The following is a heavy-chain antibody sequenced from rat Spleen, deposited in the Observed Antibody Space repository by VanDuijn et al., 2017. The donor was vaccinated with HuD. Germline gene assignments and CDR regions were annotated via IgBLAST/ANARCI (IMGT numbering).Heavy chain of an antibody. V-gene: IGHV5-29*01. Sequence: EVQLVESGGGLVQPGRSLKLSCVASGFTFSNYGMAWVRQAPTKGLEWVATISYDGSSTYYRDSVKGRFAISRDNAKSTLYLQMDSLRSEDTATYYCARHSYYSGGGYVMDAWGQGASVTVSS. CDR3: ARHSYYSGGGYVMDA. CDR2: ISYDGSST. D-gene: IGHD1-1*01. CDR1: GFTFSNYG. J-gene: IGHJ4*01.